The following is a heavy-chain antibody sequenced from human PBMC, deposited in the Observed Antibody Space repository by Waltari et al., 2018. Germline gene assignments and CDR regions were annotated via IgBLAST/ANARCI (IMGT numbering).Heavy chain of an antibody. CDR1: GCSISSRSYY. J-gene: IGHJ3*02. CDR2: IYYSGST. CDR3: ARDRGLNDAFDI. D-gene: IGHD3-10*01. Sequence: QLQLQESGPGLVKPSETLSLTCTVSGCSISSRSYYWGWLRQPPGKGLEWIGSIYYSGSTYYNPSLKSRVTISVDTSKNQFSLKLSSVTAADTAVYYCARDRGLNDAFDIWGQGTMVTVSS. V-gene: IGHV4-39*07.